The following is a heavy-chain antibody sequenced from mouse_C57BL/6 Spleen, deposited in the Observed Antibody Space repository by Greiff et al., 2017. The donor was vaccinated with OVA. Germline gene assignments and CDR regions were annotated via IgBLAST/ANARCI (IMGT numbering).Heavy chain of an antibody. CDR2: INPSSGYT. CDR3: ARDWDDY. V-gene: IGHV1-4*01. D-gene: IGHD4-1*01. J-gene: IGHJ2*01. CDR1: GYTFTSYT. Sequence: VMLVESGAELARPGASVKMSCKASGYTFTSYTMHWVKQRPGQGLEWIGYINPSSGYTKYNQKFKDKATLTADKSSSTAYMQLSSLTSEDSAVYYCARDWDDYWGQGTTLTVSS.